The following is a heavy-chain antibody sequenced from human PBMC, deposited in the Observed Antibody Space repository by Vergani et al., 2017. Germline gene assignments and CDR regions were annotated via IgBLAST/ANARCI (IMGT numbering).Heavy chain of an antibody. D-gene: IGHD3-9*01. V-gene: IGHV3-15*01. Sequence: EVQPVESGGGLVKPGGSLRLSCTTSGFTFSSAWMSWVRQAPGKGLEWVARIRPKTDGETTDYAAPVKGRFTISRDDSKNTLYLQMNSLKTEDTAVYYCSTPTDWELQYFFDYWGQGTLVTVSS. CDR3: STPTDWELQYFFDY. CDR1: GFTFSSAW. J-gene: IGHJ4*02. CDR2: IRPKTDGETT.